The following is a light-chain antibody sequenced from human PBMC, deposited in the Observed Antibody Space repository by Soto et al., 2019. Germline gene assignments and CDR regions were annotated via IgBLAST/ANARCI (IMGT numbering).Light chain of an antibody. Sequence: SYELTQPPSVSVSPGQTASITCSGDKLGDKYACWYQQKPGQSPVLVIYQDSKRPSGIPERFSGSNSGNTSTLTISGTQAMDEAAYYCQAWDSRTGVFGTGTKLTVL. CDR1: KLGDKY. V-gene: IGLV3-1*01. CDR3: QAWDSRTGV. CDR2: QDS. J-gene: IGLJ1*01.